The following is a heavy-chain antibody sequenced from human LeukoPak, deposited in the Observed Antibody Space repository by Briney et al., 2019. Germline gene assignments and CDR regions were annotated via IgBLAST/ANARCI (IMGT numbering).Heavy chain of an antibody. D-gene: IGHD6-19*01. CDR3: ARGYSGGWYYFDY. CDR1: GFTFSSYA. J-gene: IGHJ4*02. Sequence: GRSLRLSCAASGFTFSSYAMHWVRQAPGKGLEWVAVISYDGSNKYYADSVKGRFTISRDNSKNTLYLQMNSLRAEDTAVYYCARGYSGGWYYFDYWGQGTLVTVSS. CDR2: ISYDGSNK. V-gene: IGHV3-30-3*01.